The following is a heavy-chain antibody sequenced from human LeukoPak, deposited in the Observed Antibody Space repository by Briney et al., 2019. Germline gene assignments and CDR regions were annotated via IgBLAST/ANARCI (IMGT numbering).Heavy chain of an antibody. CDR2: ISSSSSYI. CDR3: ARDREIYDFWSGYGMDV. D-gene: IGHD3-3*01. J-gene: IGHJ6*02. Sequence: PGGSLRLSCAASGFTFSSYSMNWVRQAPGKGLEWVSSISSSSSYIYYADSVKGRFTISRDNAKNSLYLQMNSLRAEDTAVYYCARDREIYDFWSGYGMDVWGQGTTVTVSS. CDR1: GFTFSSYS. V-gene: IGHV3-21*01.